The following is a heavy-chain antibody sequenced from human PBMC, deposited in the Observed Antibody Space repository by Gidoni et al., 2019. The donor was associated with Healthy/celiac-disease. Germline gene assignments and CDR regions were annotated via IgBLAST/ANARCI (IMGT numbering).Heavy chain of an antibody. V-gene: IGHV3-23*01. CDR2: ISGSGGST. Sequence: EVQLLESGGGWVQPGGSLRRSCAASGITFSSYAMSWVRQAPGKGLEWVSAISGSGGSTYYADSVKGRFTISSDNSKNTLYLQMNSLRAEDTAVYYCMYDFWSFYYYYGMDVWGQGTTVTVSS. CDR1: GITFSSYA. D-gene: IGHD3-3*01. CDR3: MYDFWSFYYYYGMDV. J-gene: IGHJ6*02.